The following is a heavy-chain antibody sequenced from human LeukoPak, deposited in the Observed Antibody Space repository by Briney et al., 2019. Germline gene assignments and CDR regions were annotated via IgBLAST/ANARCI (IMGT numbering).Heavy chain of an antibody. J-gene: IGHJ4*02. D-gene: IGHD2-8*01. V-gene: IGHV3-11*04. Sequence: PGGSLRLSCAASGFTFSDYYMSWIRQAPGKGLEWVSYISSSGSTIYYADSVKGRFTISRDNAKNSLYLQMNSLRAEDTAVYYCARVVYAIEVIYPDYWGQGTLVTVSS. CDR1: GFTFSDYY. CDR2: ISSSGSTI. CDR3: ARVVYAIEVIYPDY.